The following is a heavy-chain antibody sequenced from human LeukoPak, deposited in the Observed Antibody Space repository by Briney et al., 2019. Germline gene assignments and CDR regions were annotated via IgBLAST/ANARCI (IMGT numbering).Heavy chain of an antibody. CDR1: GDSVSSKNGA. Sequence: SQTLSLTCVVSGDSVSSKNGAWNWIRQSPSRGLEWLGRTYYRSKWYNDYAESMEGRMTISQDTSKNQYSLHLNSATPDDTAVYYCARDFGTTGWHTFDYWGQGTLVTVSS. J-gene: IGHJ4*02. CDR3: ARDFGTTGWHTFDY. CDR2: TYYRSKWYN. D-gene: IGHD6-19*01. V-gene: IGHV6-1*01.